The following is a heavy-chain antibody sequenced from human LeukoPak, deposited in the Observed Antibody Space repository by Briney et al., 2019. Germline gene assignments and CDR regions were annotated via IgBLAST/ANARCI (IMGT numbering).Heavy chain of an antibody. CDR3: AKDNRNYYYYYMDV. V-gene: IGHV1-18*01. D-gene: IGHD1-14*01. CDR2: ISAYNGNT. Sequence: ASVKVSCKASGYTFTSYGISWVRQAPGQGLEWMGWISAYNGNTNYAQKLQGRVTMTTDTSTSTAYMELRSLRSDDTAVYYCAKDNRNYYYYYMDVWGKGTTVTVSS. CDR1: GYTFTSYG. J-gene: IGHJ6*03.